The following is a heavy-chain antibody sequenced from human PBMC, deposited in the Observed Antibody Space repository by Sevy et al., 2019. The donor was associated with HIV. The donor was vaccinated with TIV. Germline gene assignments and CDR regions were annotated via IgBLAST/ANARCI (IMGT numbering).Heavy chain of an antibody. J-gene: IGHJ4*02. V-gene: IGHV1-18*01. CDR1: GYTFTSYG. CDR3: ARAHDYSNCAIVDY. CDR2: ISAYNGNT. Sequence: ASVKVSCKASGYTFTSYGISWVRQAPGQGLEWMGWISAYNGNTNYAQKLQGRVTMTTDTSTSTAYMELRSLRSDDTAVYYCARAHDYSNCAIVDYWGQGTLVTVSS. D-gene: IGHD4-4*01.